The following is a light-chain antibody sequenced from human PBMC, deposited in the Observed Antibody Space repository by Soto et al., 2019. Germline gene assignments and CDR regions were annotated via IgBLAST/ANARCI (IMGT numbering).Light chain of an antibody. CDR3: QSYAISLTTYV. Sequence: QSVLTQPPSVSEAPGQRVTISCTGTSSDIGSGYDVHWYQQIPGAAPKLLIYSNAIRPSGVTDRFSASKSGTSASLAITGLRAEDEADYYCQSYAISLTTYVFGTGTKLTVL. V-gene: IGLV1-40*01. CDR1: SSDIGSGYD. CDR2: SNA. J-gene: IGLJ1*01.